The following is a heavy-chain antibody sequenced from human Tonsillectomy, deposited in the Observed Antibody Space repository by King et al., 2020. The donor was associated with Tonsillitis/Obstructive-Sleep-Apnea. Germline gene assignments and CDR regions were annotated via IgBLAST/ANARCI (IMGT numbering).Heavy chain of an antibody. J-gene: IGHJ3*02. Sequence: VQLVEAGGGVVQPGRSLRLSCAASGFTFSSYAMHWVRQAPGKGLEWVAVISYDGSNKYYADSVKGRFTISRDNSKNTLYLQMNSRRAEDTAVYYCARERGVAMATPGAFDIWGQGTMVTVSS. CDR1: GFTFSSYA. V-gene: IGHV3-30*04. CDR2: ISYDGSNK. CDR3: ARERGVAMATPGAFDI. D-gene: IGHD5-24*01.